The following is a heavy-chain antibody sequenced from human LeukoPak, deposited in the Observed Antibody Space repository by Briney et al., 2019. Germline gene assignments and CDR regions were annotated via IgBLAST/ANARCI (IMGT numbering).Heavy chain of an antibody. D-gene: IGHD5-18*01. CDR1: TFTFSNYW. V-gene: IGHV3-74*01. J-gene: IGHJ2*01. Sequence: GGSLRLSCAASTFTFSNYWMHWVRQAPGEGLIRVSRINSDGSITSYADAVRGRFTISRDNAKNTLDLQMNSLRAEDTAVYYCTRVSEEGHSQGRDWYFDLWGRGTLVTVSS. CDR3: TRVSEEGHSQGRDWYFDL. CDR2: INSDGSIT.